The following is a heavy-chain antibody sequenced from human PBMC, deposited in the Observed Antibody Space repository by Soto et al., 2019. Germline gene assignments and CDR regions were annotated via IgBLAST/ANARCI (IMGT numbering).Heavy chain of an antibody. V-gene: IGHV1-46*01. CDR3: ASSLGSQVVPAAAYYYYYGMDV. D-gene: IGHD2-2*01. CDR2: INPSGGST. J-gene: IGHJ6*02. Sequence: ASVKVSCKESGYTFTSYYMHWVRQAPGQGLEWMGIINPSGGSTSYAQKFQGRVTMTRDTSTSTVYMELSSLRSEDTAVYYCASSLGSQVVPAAAYYYYYGMDVWGQGTTVTVSS. CDR1: GYTFTSYY.